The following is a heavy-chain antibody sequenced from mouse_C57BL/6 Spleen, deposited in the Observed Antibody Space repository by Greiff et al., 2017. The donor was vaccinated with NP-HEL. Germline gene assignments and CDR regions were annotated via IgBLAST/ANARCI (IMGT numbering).Heavy chain of an antibody. D-gene: IGHD1-3*01. V-gene: IGHV1-64*01. J-gene: IGHJ4*01. CDR2: IHPNSGST. Sequence: QVQLQQPGAELVKPGASVKLSCKASGYTFTSYWMHWVKQRPGQGLEWIGMIHPNSGSTNYNEKFKSKATLTVDKSSSTAYMQLSSLTSEDSAVYYCARVKGSYASYAMDYWGQGTSVTVSS. CDR3: ARVKGSYASYAMDY. CDR1: GYTFTSYW.